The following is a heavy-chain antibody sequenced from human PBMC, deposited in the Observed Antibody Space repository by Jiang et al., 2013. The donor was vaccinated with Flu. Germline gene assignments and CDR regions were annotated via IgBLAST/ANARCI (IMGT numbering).Heavy chain of an antibody. V-gene: IGHV3-72*01. D-gene: IGHD1-1*01. CDR3: GRGFGGTNNYYYMDV. CDR1: GFTFSDHY. J-gene: IGHJ6*03. Sequence: VQLVESGGGLVQPGGSLRLSCAASGFTFSDHYMDWVRQAPGKGLEWVGRSRNKVNSYTTEYAASVRGRFTFSRDDSENSLYLQMNSLKTEDTAVYYCGRGFGGTNNYYYMDVWGKGTTVTVSS. CDR2: SRNKVNSYTT.